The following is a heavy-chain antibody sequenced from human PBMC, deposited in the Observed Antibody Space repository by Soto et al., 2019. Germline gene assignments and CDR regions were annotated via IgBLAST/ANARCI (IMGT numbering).Heavy chain of an antibody. J-gene: IGHJ4*01. CDR3: ARGHYFGSGSTD. V-gene: IGHV4-30-2*01. CDR1: GGSISSGGYS. CDR2: IYHSGTS. Sequence: KPSETLSLTCTVSGGSISSGGYSWSWIRQHPGKGLEWIGYIYHSGTSYYNPSLKSRVTISVDKSQNQFSLRLSSMTAADTAVYYCARGHYFGSGSTDWGHGTLVTVSS. D-gene: IGHD3-10*01.